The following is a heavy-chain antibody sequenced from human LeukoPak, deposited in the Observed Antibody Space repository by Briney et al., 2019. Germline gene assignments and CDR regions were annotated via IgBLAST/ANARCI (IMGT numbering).Heavy chain of an antibody. D-gene: IGHD5-18*01. Sequence: ASVKVSCKASGYSFTGYDMHWVRQAPGQGLEWMGWINPNSGGTKYAQKFKGRVTMTRDTSISTAYMELSSLRSDDAAVYYCARVDTAMVAGGGDYWGQGTLVTVSS. CDR1: GYSFTGYD. CDR2: INPNSGGT. V-gene: IGHV1-2*02. J-gene: IGHJ4*02. CDR3: ARVDTAMVAGGGDY.